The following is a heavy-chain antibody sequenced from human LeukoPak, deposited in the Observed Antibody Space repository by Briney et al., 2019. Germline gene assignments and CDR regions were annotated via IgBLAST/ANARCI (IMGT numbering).Heavy chain of an antibody. D-gene: IGHD6-13*01. J-gene: IGHJ6*02. Sequence: GASVKVSCKASGYTFTGYYMHWVRQAPGQGLEWMGWINPNSGGTNCAQKFQGRVTMTRDTSISTAYMELSRLRSDDTAVYYCARGDSSSPKYYYYYYGMDVWGQGTTVTVSS. V-gene: IGHV1-2*02. CDR1: GYTFTGYY. CDR3: ARGDSSSPKYYYYYYGMDV. CDR2: INPNSGGT.